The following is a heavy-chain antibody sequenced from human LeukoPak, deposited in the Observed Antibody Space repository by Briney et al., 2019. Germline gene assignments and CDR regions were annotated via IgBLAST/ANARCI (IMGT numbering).Heavy chain of an antibody. Sequence: GESLKISFKGSGYRFTSYWIGWVRQIPGKGLEGMGIIYPGDSDTRYSPSFQGQVTNPADKSISTAYLQWSSLKASDTAMYYCARSLLEDHYYMDVWGKGTTVTVSS. CDR3: ARSLLEDHYYMDV. D-gene: IGHD3-3*01. CDR2: IYPGDSDT. V-gene: IGHV5-51*01. CDR1: GYRFTSYW. J-gene: IGHJ6*03.